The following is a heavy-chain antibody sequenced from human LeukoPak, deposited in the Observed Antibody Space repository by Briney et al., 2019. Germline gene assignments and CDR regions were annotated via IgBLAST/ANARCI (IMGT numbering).Heavy chain of an antibody. Sequence: PSETLSLTCTVSGGSIRSSSYYWGWIRQPPGKGLEWIGSTYYSGSTYYNASLKSRGTISVDTSKNQFSLKLNSVTAADTAVYFCARQVVAVAGTGYFDYWGQGTLVTVSS. CDR2: TYYSGST. CDR1: GGSIRSSSYY. D-gene: IGHD6-19*01. V-gene: IGHV4-39*01. CDR3: ARQVVAVAGTGYFDY. J-gene: IGHJ4*02.